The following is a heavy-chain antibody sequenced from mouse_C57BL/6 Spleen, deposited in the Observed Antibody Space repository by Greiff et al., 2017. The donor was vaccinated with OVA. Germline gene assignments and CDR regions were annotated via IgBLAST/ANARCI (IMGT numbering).Heavy chain of an antibody. J-gene: IGHJ1*03. CDR3: ARDAGLRRYFDV. Sequence: EVKVVESGGGLVQSGRSLRLSCATSGFTFSDFYMEWVRQAPGKGLEWIAASRNKANDYTTEYSASVKGRFIVSRDTYQSILYLQMNARRAEDTAIDYCARDAGLRRYFDVWGTGTTVTVSS. V-gene: IGHV7-1*01. D-gene: IGHD2-4*01. CDR1: GFTFSDFY. CDR2: SRNKANDYTT.